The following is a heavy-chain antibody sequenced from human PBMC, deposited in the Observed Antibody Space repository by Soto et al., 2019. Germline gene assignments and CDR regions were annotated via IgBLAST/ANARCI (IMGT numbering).Heavy chain of an antibody. CDR1: GGSISSSSYY. CDR3: ARGRGDGYNQHWYFDL. CDR2: INHSGST. Sequence: QLQLQESGPGLVKASETLSLTCIVSGGSISSSSYYWGWIRQPPGKGLEWIGEINHSGSTNYNPSLKSRVSISVGTSNNQFSLKLSSVTAADTAVYYCARGRGDGYNQHWYFDLWGRGTLVTVSS. V-gene: IGHV4-39*07. D-gene: IGHD3-10*01. J-gene: IGHJ2*01.